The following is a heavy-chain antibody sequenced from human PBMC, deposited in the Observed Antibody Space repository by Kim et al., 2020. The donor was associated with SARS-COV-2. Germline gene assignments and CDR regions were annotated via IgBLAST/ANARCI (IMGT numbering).Heavy chain of an antibody. D-gene: IGHD6-19*01. Sequence: GGSLRLSCAASGFTFDDYAMHWVRQAPGKGLEWVSGISWNSGSIGYADSVKGRFTISRDNAKNSLYLQMNSLRAEDTALYYCAKGAAVAGIRNWFDPWGQGTLVTVSS. CDR2: ISWNSGSI. CDR1: GFTFDDYA. CDR3: AKGAAVAGIRNWFDP. V-gene: IGHV3-9*01. J-gene: IGHJ5*02.